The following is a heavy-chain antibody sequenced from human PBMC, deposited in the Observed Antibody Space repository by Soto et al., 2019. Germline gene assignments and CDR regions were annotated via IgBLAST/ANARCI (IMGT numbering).Heavy chain of an antibody. CDR1: GGSFSGYY. CDR2: INHSGST. Sequence: QVQLQQWGAGLLKPSETLSLTCAVYGGSFSGYYWSWIRQPPGKGLEWIGEINHSGSTNYNPSLKSRXXXSXDTSKNQFSLKLSSVTAADTAVYYCARTYSSSWSPFDYWGQGTLVTVSS. CDR3: ARTYSSSWSPFDY. V-gene: IGHV4-34*01. J-gene: IGHJ4*02. D-gene: IGHD6-13*01.